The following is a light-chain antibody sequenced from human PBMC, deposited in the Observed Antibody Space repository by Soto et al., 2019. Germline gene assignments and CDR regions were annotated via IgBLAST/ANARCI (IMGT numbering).Light chain of an antibody. Sequence: AIRMTQSPSSLSASTGDRVTITCRASQGISSYLAWYQQKPGKAPKLLIYAASTLQSGVPSRFSGSGSGTDFTLTISCLQSEDFAVYYCQQYGYSPITFGQGTRLEIK. CDR3: QQYGYSPIT. CDR1: QGISSY. V-gene: IGKV1-8*01. CDR2: AAS. J-gene: IGKJ5*01.